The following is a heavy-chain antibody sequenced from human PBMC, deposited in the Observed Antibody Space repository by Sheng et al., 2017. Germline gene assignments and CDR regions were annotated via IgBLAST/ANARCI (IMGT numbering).Heavy chain of an antibody. V-gene: IGHV1-69*05. D-gene: IGHD3-3*01. CDR2: IIPIFGTA. CDR1: GGTFSSYA. CDR3: ARKSTYYDFWSGPRYGWFDP. Sequence: QVQLVQSGAEVKKPGSSVKVSCKASGGTFSSYAISWVRQAPGQGLEWMGGIIPIFGTANYAQKFQGRVTITTDESTSTAYMELSSLRSEDTAVYYCARKSTYYDFWSGPRYGWFDPWGQGTLVTVSS. J-gene: IGHJ5*02.